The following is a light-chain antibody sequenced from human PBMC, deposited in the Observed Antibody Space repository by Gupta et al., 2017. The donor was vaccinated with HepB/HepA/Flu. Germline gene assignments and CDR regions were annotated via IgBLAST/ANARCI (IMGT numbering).Light chain of an antibody. Sequence: EIVLTQSPATLSLSPGERATLSCRASQSVSSYLALYQQKPGQAPRLLIYEASNRATGIPARFSGSGSGTDFTLTISSLEPEDFAVYYCQQRSNWPPWTFGQGTKVEIK. CDR3: QQRSNWPPWT. CDR2: EAS. CDR1: QSVSSY. V-gene: IGKV3-11*01. J-gene: IGKJ1*01.